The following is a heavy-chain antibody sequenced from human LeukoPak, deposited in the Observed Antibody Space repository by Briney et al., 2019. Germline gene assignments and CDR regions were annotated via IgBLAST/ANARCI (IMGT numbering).Heavy chain of an antibody. J-gene: IGHJ5*02. CDR2: IIPIFGTA. CDR3: ARAVGDTAMVEFDP. CDR1: GGTFSSYA. V-gene: IGHV1-69*01. Sequence: AASVKVSCTASGGTFSSYAISWVRQAPGQGLEWMGGIIPIFGTANYAQKFQGRVTITADESTSTAYMELSSLRSEDTAVYYCARAVGDTAMVEFDPWGQGTLVTVSS. D-gene: IGHD5-18*01.